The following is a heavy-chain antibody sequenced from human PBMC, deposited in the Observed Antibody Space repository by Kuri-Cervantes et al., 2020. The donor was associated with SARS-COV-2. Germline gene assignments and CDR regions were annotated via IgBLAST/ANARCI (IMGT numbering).Heavy chain of an antibody. J-gene: IGHJ5*02. Sequence: ASVKVSCKASGYTFSIYDINWVRQATGQGLEWMGWMNPNTGVTGYAQKFQGRVTMTEDTSTDTAYMELSSLRSEDTAVYYCATAPAAIRMDWFDPWGQGTLVTVSS. CDR2: MNPNTGVT. V-gene: IGHV1-8*02. D-gene: IGHD2-2*01. CDR1: GYTFSIYD. CDR3: ATAPAAIRMDWFDP.